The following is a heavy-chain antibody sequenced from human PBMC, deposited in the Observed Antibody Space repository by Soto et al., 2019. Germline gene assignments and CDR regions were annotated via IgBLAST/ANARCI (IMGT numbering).Heavy chain of an antibody. Sequence: ASVKVSCKASGYTFTSYGISWVRQAPGQGLEWMGWISAYNGNTNYAQKLQGRVTMTTDTSTSTAYMELRSLRSGDTAVYYCAGRRYCTNGVCYTAFDIWGQGTMVTVSS. J-gene: IGHJ3*02. D-gene: IGHD2-8*01. CDR3: AGRRYCTNGVCYTAFDI. V-gene: IGHV1-18*01. CDR2: ISAYNGNT. CDR1: GYTFTSYG.